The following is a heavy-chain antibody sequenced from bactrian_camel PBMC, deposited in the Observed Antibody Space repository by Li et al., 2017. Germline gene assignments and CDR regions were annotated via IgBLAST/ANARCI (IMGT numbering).Heavy chain of an antibody. V-gene: IGHV3S1*01. CDR1: GNTYTSSC. CDR2: IDSDGTT. D-gene: IGHD7*01. Sequence: HVQLVESGGGSVQAGGSLRLSCAASGNTYTSSCMAWFRQAPGKERERVARIDSDGTTLYADSVKGRFTISKDNAKNTLYLQLNSLKTEDTAMYYCGKGGRGGAERGQGTQVTVS. J-gene: IGHJ4*01.